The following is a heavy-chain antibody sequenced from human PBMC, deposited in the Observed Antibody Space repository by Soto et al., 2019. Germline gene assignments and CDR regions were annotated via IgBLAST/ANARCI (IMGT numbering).Heavy chain of an antibody. CDR1: GGTFSSYA. CDR2: IIPIFGTA. V-gene: IGHV1-69*13. CDR3: AIEDNWNYGWFDP. J-gene: IGHJ5*02. Sequence: GASVKVSCKASGGTFSSYAISWVRQAPGQGLEWMGGIIPIFGTANYAQKFQGRVTITADESTSTAYMELSSPRSEDTAVYYCAIEDNWNYGWFDPCGQGXLVTV. D-gene: IGHD1-7*01.